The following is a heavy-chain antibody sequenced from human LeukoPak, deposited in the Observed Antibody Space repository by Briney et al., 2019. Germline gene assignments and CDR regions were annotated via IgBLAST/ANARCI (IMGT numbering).Heavy chain of an antibody. D-gene: IGHD6-13*01. V-gene: IGHV1-8*01. CDR1: GYTFTSYD. CDR3: ARGLYSSSWWIHYHYYMDV. CDR2: MNPNSGNT. Sequence: GASVKVSCKASGYTFTSYDINWVRQATGQGLEWMGWMNPNSGNTGYAQKFQGRVTMTRNTSISTAYMELSSLRSEDTAVYYCARGLYSSSWWIHYHYYMDVWGKGTTVTVSS. J-gene: IGHJ6*03.